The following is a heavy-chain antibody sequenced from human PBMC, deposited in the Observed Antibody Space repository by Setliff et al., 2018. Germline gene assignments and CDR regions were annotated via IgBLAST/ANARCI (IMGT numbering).Heavy chain of an antibody. CDR3: ARDMDSGSWGGLVFDI. CDR2: LYIGGCA. V-gene: IGHV4-4*07. CDR1: GGSISSYS. D-gene: IGHD6-13*01. Sequence: PSETLSLTCTVSGGSISSYSWSWIRQPAGKGLEWIGHLYIGGCANYSPSLKSRVTMSIDTSKNQFSLKLSSVTAADTAVYYCARDMDSGSWGGLVFDIWGQGTMVTVSS. J-gene: IGHJ3*02.